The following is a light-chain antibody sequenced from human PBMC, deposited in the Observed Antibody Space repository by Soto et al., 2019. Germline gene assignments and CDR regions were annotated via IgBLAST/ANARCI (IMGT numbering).Light chain of an antibody. J-gene: IGLJ1*01. Sequence: QAVQTQPPSVSEAPGQRVTIACTGSSSNIRAGYDVHWYQQLPGTAPKLLIYGNSNRPSGVPDRFSGSKSGTSASLAITGLQAEDEADYYCQSYDSSLSGSKVFGNGTKVTVL. CDR3: QSYDSSLSGSKV. V-gene: IGLV1-40*01. CDR2: GNS. CDR1: SSNIRAGYD.